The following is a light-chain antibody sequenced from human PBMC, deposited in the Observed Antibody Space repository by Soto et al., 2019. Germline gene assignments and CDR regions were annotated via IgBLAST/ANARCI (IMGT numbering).Light chain of an antibody. CDR2: AAS. CDR1: QVISTY. Sequence: VIWMTQSPYLLSGSTGDRVTISCRMSQVISTYLNWYQQQPGKAPKLLIYAASTLQSGVPSRFSGSGSGTDFTLTISSLQPEDVATYYCQEYNFALITFGGVTKVDI. CDR3: QEYNFALIT. V-gene: IGKV1D-8*03. J-gene: IGKJ4*01.